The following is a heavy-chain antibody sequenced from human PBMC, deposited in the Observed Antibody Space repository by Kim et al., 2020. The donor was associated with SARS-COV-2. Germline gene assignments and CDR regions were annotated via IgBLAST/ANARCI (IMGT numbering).Heavy chain of an antibody. V-gene: IGHV3-15*01. D-gene: IGHD2-21*01. CDR3: TTSGGEPYYYYYGMDV. J-gene: IGHJ6*02. Sequence: PVKGRFTISRDDSKNTLYLQMNSLKTEDTVVYYCTTSGGEPYYYYYGMDVWGQGTTVTVSS.